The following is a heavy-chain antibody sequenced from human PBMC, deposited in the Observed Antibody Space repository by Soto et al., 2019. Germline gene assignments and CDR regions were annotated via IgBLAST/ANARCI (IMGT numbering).Heavy chain of an antibody. CDR1: GFTFSNAW. J-gene: IGHJ4*02. CDR3: TTDLAVVGSSWYEDFDY. V-gene: IGHV3-15*01. CDR2: IKSKTDGGTT. Sequence: GGSLSLSCAASGFTFSNAWMSWVRQAPGKGLEWVGRIKSKTDGGTTDYAAPVEGRFTISRDDSKNTLYLQMNSLKTEDTAVYYCTTDLAVVGSSWYEDFDYWGQGTLVTVYS. D-gene: IGHD6-13*01.